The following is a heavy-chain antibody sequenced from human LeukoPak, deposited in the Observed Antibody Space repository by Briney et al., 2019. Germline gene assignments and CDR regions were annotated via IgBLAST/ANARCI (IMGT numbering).Heavy chain of an antibody. CDR1: GYTFTSYG. CDR3: ARDDFGYCSSTSCYMIDY. J-gene: IGHJ4*02. V-gene: IGHV1-18*01. Sequence: GASVKVSCKASGYTFTSYGISWVRQAPGQGLEWMGWISAYNGNTNYAQKLQGRVTMTTDTSTSTAYMELRSLRSDDTAVYYCARDDFGYCSSTSCYMIDYWGQGTLVTVSS. CDR2: ISAYNGNT. D-gene: IGHD2-2*02.